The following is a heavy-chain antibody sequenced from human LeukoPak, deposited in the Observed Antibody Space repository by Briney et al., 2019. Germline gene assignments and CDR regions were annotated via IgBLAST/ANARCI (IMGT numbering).Heavy chain of an antibody. CDR1: GFTFSSYA. Sequence: GGSLRLSCAASGFTFSSYAMSWVRQAPGKGLEWVSGISGGGGSTDYADALKGRFTISRDNSKNTLYIQMNSLRAEDTAVYYCAKDLSLGNNWFDPWGQGTLVTVSS. J-gene: IGHJ5*02. CDR3: AKDLSLGNNWFDP. D-gene: IGHD1-1*01. V-gene: IGHV3-23*01. CDR2: ISGGGGST.